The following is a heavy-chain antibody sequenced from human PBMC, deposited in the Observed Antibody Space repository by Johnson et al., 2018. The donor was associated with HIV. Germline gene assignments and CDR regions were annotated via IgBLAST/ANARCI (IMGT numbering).Heavy chain of an antibody. CDR2: ISYDGSNK. J-gene: IGHJ3*02. V-gene: IGHV3-30*14. CDR1: GFTFSS. D-gene: IGHD5-18*01. CDR3: ARAYTYGAFDI. Sequence: QMQLVESGGGVVQPGRSLRLSCAASGFTFSSMHWDRQAPGKGLEWVAVISYDGSNKYYADSVKGRFIISRDNSKSTLYLQMNSLRAEDTAVYYCARAYTYGAFDIWGQGTTVTISS.